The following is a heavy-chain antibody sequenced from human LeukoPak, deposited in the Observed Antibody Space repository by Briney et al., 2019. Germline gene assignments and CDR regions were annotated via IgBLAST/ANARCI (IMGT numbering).Heavy chain of an antibody. Sequence: GGSLRLSCAASGFTFSSYAMSWVRQAPGKGLEWVSYISSSGSTIYYADSVKGRFTISRGNAKNSLYLQMNSLRAEDTAVYYCAELGITMIGGVWGKGTTVTISS. CDR1: GFTFSSYA. CDR3: AELGITMIGGV. D-gene: IGHD3-10*02. CDR2: ISSSGSTI. J-gene: IGHJ6*04. V-gene: IGHV3-48*03.